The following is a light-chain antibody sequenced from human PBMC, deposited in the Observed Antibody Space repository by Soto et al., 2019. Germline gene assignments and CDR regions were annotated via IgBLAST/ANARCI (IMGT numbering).Light chain of an antibody. CDR3: QLYDAATLI. J-gene: IGKJ4*01. CDR2: GAS. V-gene: IGKV3-20*01. CDR1: ETVAKNY. Sequence: EIVLTQFPGTLSLSPGKSATLSCRASETVAKNYFAWFQKKPGQAPKLLIYGASIRATDIPYRFSGSESGTDFTLTVMRLVTEDIAVYYCQLYDAATLIFGGGTRVEI.